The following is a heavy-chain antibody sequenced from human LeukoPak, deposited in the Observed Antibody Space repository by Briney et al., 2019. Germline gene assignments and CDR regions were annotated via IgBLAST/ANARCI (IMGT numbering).Heavy chain of an antibody. CDR2: ISYDGSNK. Sequence: GGSLRLSCAASGFTFSSYAMHWVRQAPGKGLEWVAVISYDGSNKYYADSVKGRFIISRDNSKNTLYLQMNSLRAEDTAVYYCARELREGSSGWFYYYYGMDVWGQGTTVTVSS. CDR3: ARELREGSSGWFYYYYGMDV. CDR1: GFTFSSYA. D-gene: IGHD6-19*01. J-gene: IGHJ6*02. V-gene: IGHV3-30-3*01.